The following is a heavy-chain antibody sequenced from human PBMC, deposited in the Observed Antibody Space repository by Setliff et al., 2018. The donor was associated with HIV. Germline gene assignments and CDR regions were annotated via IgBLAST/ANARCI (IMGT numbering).Heavy chain of an antibody. CDR2: IYTSGST. V-gene: IGHV4-4*09. CDR3: AGYCGGGSCASI. D-gene: IGHD2-15*01. CDR1: GDSISSYY. Sequence: SETLSLTCTVSGDSISSYYWSWIRQPPGKGLEWIGYIYTSGSTNYNPSLKSRLTMSVDTSRNHFSLKLNSVTTADTAMYYCAGYCGGGSCASIWGQGTMVTVSS. J-gene: IGHJ3*02.